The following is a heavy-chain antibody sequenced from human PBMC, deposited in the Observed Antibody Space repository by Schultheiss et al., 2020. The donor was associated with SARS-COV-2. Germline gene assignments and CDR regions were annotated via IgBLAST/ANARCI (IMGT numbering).Heavy chain of an antibody. CDR2: ISYDGSNK. J-gene: IGHJ4*02. D-gene: IGHD5-18*01. Sequence: GGSLRLSCAASGFTFSSYAMSWVRQAPGKGLEWVAVISYDGSNKYYADSVKGRFTISRDNSKNTLYLQMNSLRADDTAVYYCGRSGYSYGSDYWGQGTLVTVSS. CDR1: GFTFSSYA. V-gene: IGHV3-30*03. CDR3: GRSGYSYGSDY.